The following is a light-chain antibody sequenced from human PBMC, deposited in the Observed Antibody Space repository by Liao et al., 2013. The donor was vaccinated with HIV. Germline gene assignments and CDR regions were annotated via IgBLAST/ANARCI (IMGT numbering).Light chain of an antibody. V-gene: IGLV3-1*01. CDR3: QAWDSSTHVV. CDR1: KLGDNY. J-gene: IGLJ2*01. CDR2: QDS. Sequence: SYELTQPPSVSVSPGQTASITCSGDKLGDNYAFWYQQKPGQSPVLVIYQDSKRPSGIPERFSGSNSGNTATLTISGTQAMDEADYYCQAWDSSTHVVFGGGTKLTVL.